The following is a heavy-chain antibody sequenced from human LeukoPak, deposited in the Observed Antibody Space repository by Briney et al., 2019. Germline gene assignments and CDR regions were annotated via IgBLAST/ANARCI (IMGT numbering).Heavy chain of an antibody. CDR1: GFPFGWIS. CDR3: ARENGYWTGGSCYRWFGT. Sequence: PGGSLRLSCPASGFPFGWISMSWVRQAPGKGLEWVSYISTGSVTRYYADSVKGRFTISRDDAKNSVSLQMNSLRVEDRVVYYCARENGYWTGGSCYRWFGTWGQGTLVTVS. CDR2: ISTGSVTR. J-gene: IGHJ5*02. V-gene: IGHV3-48*01. D-gene: IGHD2-15*01.